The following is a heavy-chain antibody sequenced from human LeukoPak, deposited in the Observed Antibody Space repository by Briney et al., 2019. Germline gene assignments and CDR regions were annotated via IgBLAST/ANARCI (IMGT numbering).Heavy chain of an antibody. CDR2: MNPNSGNT. CDR3: ATQGIRDIWSGYYTPDY. CDR1: GYTFTSYD. D-gene: IGHD3-3*01. J-gene: IGHJ4*01. V-gene: IGHV1-8*01. Sequence: ASVKVSCKASGYTFTSYDINWVRQATGQGREWMGWMNPNSGNTGYAQKFQGRVTMTRNTSISTAYMELSSLRSEDTAVYYCATQGIRDIWSGYYTPDYWGQGTLVTVSS.